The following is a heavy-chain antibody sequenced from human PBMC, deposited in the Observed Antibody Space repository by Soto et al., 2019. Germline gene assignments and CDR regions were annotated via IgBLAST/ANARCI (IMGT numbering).Heavy chain of an antibody. CDR3: ARRSIQENYFDS. J-gene: IGHJ4*02. Sequence: QVQLQESGPGLVKPSETLSLTCTVSSGSISGYSWSWIRQPPGKGLEWIGYIYYSGSTNYNPSLTSRVTISVDTSKNEFSLRLSSVTAADTAIYLCARRSIQENYFDSWGQGTLVTVSS. D-gene: IGHD5-18*01. V-gene: IGHV4-59*01. CDR2: IYYSGST. CDR1: SGSISGYS.